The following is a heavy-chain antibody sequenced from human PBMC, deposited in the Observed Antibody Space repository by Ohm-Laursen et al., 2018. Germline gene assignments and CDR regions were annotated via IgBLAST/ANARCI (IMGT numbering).Heavy chain of an antibody. J-gene: IGHJ6*02. CDR3: ARTPTSITMVRGVIGFPYGMDV. V-gene: IGHV1-69*04. D-gene: IGHD3-10*01. CDR2: IIPILGIA. Sequence: SVKVSCKASGGTFSSYAISWVRQAPGQGLKWMGRIIPILGIANYAQKFQGRVTITADESTSTAYMELSSLRSEDTAVYYCARTPTSITMVRGVIGFPYGMDVWGQGTTVTVSS. CDR1: GGTFSSYA.